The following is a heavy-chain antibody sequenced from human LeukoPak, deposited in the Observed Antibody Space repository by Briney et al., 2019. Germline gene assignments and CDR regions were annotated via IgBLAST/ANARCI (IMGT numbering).Heavy chain of an antibody. Sequence: GRSLRLSCAASGFTFGSYAMHWVRQAPGKGLEWVAVISYDGSNKYYADSVKGRFTISRDNSKNTLYLQMNSLRAEDTAVYYCARWGITMVRGYYYMDVWGKGTTVTVSS. J-gene: IGHJ6*03. CDR3: ARWGITMVRGYYYMDV. CDR1: GFTFGSYA. V-gene: IGHV3-30*04. CDR2: ISYDGSNK. D-gene: IGHD3-10*01.